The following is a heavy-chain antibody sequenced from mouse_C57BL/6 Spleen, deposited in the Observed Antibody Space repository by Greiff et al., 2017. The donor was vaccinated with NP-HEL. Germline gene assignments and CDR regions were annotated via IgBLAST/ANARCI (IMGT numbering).Heavy chain of an antibody. D-gene: IGHD1-1*01. CDR2: ISSGGDYT. CDR3: TRDDYGSSYDYAIDD. Sequence: EVQGVESGEGLVKPGGSLKLSCAASGFTFSSYAMSWVRQTPEQRLEWVAYISSGGDYTYYADTVKGRFTFSRDNARNTLYLQMSSLKSEDTAMYYCTRDDYGSSYDYAIDDWGQGTSVTVAS. V-gene: IGHV5-9-1*02. J-gene: IGHJ4*01. CDR1: GFTFSSYA.